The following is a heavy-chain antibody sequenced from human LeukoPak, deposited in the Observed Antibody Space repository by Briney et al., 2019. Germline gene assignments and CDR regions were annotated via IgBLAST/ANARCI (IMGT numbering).Heavy chain of an antibody. V-gene: IGHV4-59*01. D-gene: IGHD1-26*01. CDR1: GGSITSYY. CDR2: IYYSGST. Sequence: PSETLSLTCTVSGGSITSYYWSWIRQPPGKGLEWIGYIYYSGSTNYNPSLRSRVTISVDTSKNQFSLKLSSVTAADTAVYYCARTGGSFYFYYYMDVWGKGITVTVSS. J-gene: IGHJ6*03. CDR3: ARTGGSFYFYYYMDV.